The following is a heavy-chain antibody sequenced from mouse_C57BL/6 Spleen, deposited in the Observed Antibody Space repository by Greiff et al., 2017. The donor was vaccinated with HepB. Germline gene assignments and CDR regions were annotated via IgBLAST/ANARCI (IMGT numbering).Heavy chain of an antibody. CDR2: ISSGSSTI. D-gene: IGHD2-3*01. CDR3: ARGDGYYDFDY. V-gene: IGHV5-17*01. CDR1: GFTFSDYG. Sequence: EVKLVESGGGLVKPGGSLKLSCAASGFTFSDYGMHWVRQAPEKGLEWVAYISSGSSTIYYADTVKGRFTISRDNAKNTLFLQMTSLRAEDTAMYYCARGDGYYDFDYWGQGTTLTVSS. J-gene: IGHJ2*01.